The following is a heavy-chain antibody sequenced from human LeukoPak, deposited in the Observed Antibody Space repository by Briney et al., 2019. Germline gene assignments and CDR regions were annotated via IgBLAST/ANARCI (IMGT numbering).Heavy chain of an antibody. CDR2: IYYSGST. Sequence: SETLSLTCTVSGGSISSYYWSWIRQPPGKGLEWIGYIYYSGSTNYNPSLKSRVTISVDTSKNQFSLKLSSVTAADTAVYYCARRTAMAYFDYWGQGTLVTVSS. D-gene: IGHD5-18*01. CDR3: ARRTAMAYFDY. V-gene: IGHV4-59*08. J-gene: IGHJ4*02. CDR1: GGSISSYY.